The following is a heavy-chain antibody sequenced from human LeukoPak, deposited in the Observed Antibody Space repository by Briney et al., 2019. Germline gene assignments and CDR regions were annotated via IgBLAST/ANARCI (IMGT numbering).Heavy chain of an antibody. Sequence: SETLSLTCAVYGGSFSGYYWSWIRQPPGKGLEWIGRIYTSGSTNYNPSLKSRVTISVDTSKNQFSLKLSSVTAADTAVYYCARGRYYFDYWGQGTLVTVSS. CDR1: GGSFSGYY. CDR3: ARGRYYFDY. V-gene: IGHV4-59*10. CDR2: IYTSGST. J-gene: IGHJ4*02.